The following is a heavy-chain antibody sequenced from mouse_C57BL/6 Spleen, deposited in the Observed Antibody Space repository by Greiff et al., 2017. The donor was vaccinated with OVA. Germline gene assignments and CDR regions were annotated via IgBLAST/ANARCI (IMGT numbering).Heavy chain of an antibody. CDR3: ARPTLDY. Sequence: EVKLMESGPVLVKPGASVKMSCKASGYTFTDYYMNWVKQSHGKSLEWIGVINPYNGGTSYNQKFKGKATWTVDKSSSTAYMELNSLTSEDSAVYYCARPTLDYWGQGTTLTVSS. CDR2: INPYNGGT. J-gene: IGHJ2*01. CDR1: GYTFTDYY. V-gene: IGHV1-19*01. D-gene: IGHD2-10*01.